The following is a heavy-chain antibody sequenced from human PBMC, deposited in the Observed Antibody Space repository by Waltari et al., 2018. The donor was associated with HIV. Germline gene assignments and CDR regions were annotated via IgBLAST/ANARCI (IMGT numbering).Heavy chain of an antibody. D-gene: IGHD3-3*02. CDR3: ARASHYIEFSTFDGDYYFDF. V-gene: IGHV3-74*01. CDR2: INSDGSSR. Sequence: VQLVESGGGSIKTGGSLRLSCAASGFSVRNHWLDWVRTGPGKGLVWVARINSDGSSRNYADAVKGRFVISRDNARNTVYLQLNNLKVEDTAVYFCARASHYIEFSTFDGDYYFDFWGRGTRVAVSS. CDR1: GFSVRNHW. J-gene: IGHJ4*02.